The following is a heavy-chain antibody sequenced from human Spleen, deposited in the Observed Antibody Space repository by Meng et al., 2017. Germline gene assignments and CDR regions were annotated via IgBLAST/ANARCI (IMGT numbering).Heavy chain of an antibody. Sequence: SETLSLTCTVSGGSVNNYYWSWIRQPPGKGLEWIGEINHSGSTNYNPSLESRATISVGTSQNNLSLKLSSVTAADSAVYYCARGPTTMAHDFDYWGQGTLVTVSS. CDR3: ARGPTTMAHDFDY. CDR2: INHSGST. D-gene: IGHD4-11*01. CDR1: GGSVNNYY. V-gene: IGHV4-34*01. J-gene: IGHJ4*02.